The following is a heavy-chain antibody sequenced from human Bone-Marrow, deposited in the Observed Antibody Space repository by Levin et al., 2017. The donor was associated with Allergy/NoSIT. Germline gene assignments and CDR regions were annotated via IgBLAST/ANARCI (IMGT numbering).Heavy chain of an antibody. CDR2: IYYNSYT. Sequence: SQTLSLTCTVSGASINSTNYYWGWIRQPPGKGLEWIGTIYYNSYTYYNPSLKSRVTISKDTSKNQFSLKLSPVTAADTAVYYCARLADNWNVNWFDPWGQGTLVTVSS. CDR3: ARLADNWNVNWFDP. D-gene: IGHD1-20*01. V-gene: IGHV4-39*07. CDR1: GASINSTNYY. J-gene: IGHJ5*02.